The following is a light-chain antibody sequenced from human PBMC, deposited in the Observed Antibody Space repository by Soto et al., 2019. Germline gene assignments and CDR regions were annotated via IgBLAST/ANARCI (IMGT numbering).Light chain of an antibody. V-gene: IGLV2-14*01. CDR2: DDS. CDR3: SSYTSSATLV. Sequence: QSVLTQPASVSGSPGQSITISCTGTSSHVGDYNYVSWYQQHPGKAPKLMIYDDSNRPSGVSNRFCGSKSGDTASLTISGLQAEDEADYYCSSYTSSATLVLGGGTKLTVL. J-gene: IGLJ2*01. CDR1: SSHVGDYNY.